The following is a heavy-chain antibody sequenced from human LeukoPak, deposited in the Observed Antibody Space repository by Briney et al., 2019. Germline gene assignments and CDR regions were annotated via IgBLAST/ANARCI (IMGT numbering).Heavy chain of an antibody. Sequence: PSETLSLTCAVYGGSFSGYYWSWIRQPPGKGLEWIGEINHSGSTNYNPSLKSRVTISVDTSKNQFSLKLSSVTAADTAVYYCTVTSDAFDIWGQGTMVTVSS. CDR3: TVTSDAFDI. J-gene: IGHJ3*02. D-gene: IGHD4-17*01. V-gene: IGHV4-34*01. CDR1: GGSFSGYY. CDR2: INHSGST.